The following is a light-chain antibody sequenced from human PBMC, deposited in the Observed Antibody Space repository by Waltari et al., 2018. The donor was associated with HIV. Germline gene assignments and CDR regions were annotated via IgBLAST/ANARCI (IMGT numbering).Light chain of an antibody. CDR2: LAS. CDR3: MQTLQTPWT. J-gene: IGKJ1*01. V-gene: IGKV2-28*01. Sequence: IGVTQSPRSLPVSSGEPASISCKSSQSLTHDNGFKYLDWYVQRPGQSPQLLIHLASSRAAGVSDRISATVSGTNFTLTIRKIEASDVGIYYCMQTLQTPWTFGQGPG. CDR1: QSLTHDNGFKY.